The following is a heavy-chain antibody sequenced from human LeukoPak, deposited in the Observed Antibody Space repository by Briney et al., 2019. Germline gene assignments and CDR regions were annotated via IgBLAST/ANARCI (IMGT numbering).Heavy chain of an antibody. CDR2: SSWNSGTI. CDR3: AKDLAVGTSRRVYAFDV. V-gene: IGHV3-9*01. J-gene: IGHJ3*01. Sequence: PGGSLRLSCASSGFTFSDYAMHWIRQVPGKGLEWVGGSSWNSGTIAYGESVKGRATISRDNARNSLYLEVNSLRVEDTALYYCAKDLAVGTSRRVYAFDVWGQGSLVTVSS. CDR1: GFTFSDYA. D-gene: IGHD1/OR15-1a*01.